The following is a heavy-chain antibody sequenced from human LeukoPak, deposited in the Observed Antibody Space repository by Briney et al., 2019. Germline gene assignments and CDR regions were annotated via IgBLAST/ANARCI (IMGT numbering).Heavy chain of an antibody. CDR3: ATSGYSGYGIDY. CDR1: GFTFSSYW. CDR2: IKQDGSDT. J-gene: IGHJ4*02. D-gene: IGHD5-12*01. Sequence: GGSLRLSCAVSGFTFSSYWMTWFRQAPGKGLEWVANIKQDGSDTYSVDSVKGRFTISRDNAKNSLYLEMNSLRVEDTAVYYCATSGYSGYGIDYWGQGTLVAVSS. V-gene: IGHV3-7*03.